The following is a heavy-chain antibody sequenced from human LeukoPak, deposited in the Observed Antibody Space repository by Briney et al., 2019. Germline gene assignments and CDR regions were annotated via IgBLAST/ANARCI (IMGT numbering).Heavy chain of an antibody. J-gene: IGHJ5*02. V-gene: IGHV4-61*02. D-gene: IGHD5-18*01. Sequence: PSETLPLTCTVSGGSISSGSYYWSWIRQPAGKGLEWIGRIYTSGSTNYNPSLKSRVTISVDTSKNQFSLKLSSVTAADTAVYYCARTSYGTGWFDPWGQGTLVTVSS. CDR2: IYTSGST. CDR1: GGSISSGSYY. CDR3: ARTSYGTGWFDP.